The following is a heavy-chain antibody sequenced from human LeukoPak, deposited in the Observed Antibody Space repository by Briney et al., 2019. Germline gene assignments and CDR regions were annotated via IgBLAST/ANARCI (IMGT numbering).Heavy chain of an antibody. D-gene: IGHD1-14*01. Sequence: PGGPLRLSCAASGLSFGFYAMSWVRQAPGEGLEWVSSISGGGAGTYYADSVRGRFTISRDNSKNTLYLQMDSLRAEDTALYYCAKDFVRYNIQFDYWGQGALVTVSS. CDR3: AKDFVRYNIQFDY. V-gene: IGHV3-23*01. CDR1: GLSFGFYA. J-gene: IGHJ4*02. CDR2: ISGGGAGT.